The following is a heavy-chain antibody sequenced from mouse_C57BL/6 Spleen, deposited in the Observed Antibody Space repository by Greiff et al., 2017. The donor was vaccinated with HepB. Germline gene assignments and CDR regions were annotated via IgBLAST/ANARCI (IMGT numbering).Heavy chain of an antibody. Sequence: DVMLVESGGGLVKPGGSLKLSCAASGFTFSSYAMSWVRQTPEKRLEWVATISDGGSYTYYPDNVKGRFTISRDNAKNNLYLQMSHLKSEDTAMYYCARGGGFITPRYFDVWGTGTTVTVSS. V-gene: IGHV5-4*03. J-gene: IGHJ1*03. CDR3: ARGGGFITPRYFDV. CDR1: GFTFSSYA. CDR2: ISDGGSYT. D-gene: IGHD1-1*01.